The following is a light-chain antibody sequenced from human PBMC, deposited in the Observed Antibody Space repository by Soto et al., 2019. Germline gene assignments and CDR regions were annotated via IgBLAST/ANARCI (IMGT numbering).Light chain of an antibody. Sequence: QSVLTQPASVSGSPGQSITLSCTGTSSDVGAYNYVSWYQQHPGKAPRLMIYNVNNRPSGVSDRFFGSKSGTTASLTISRLQAEDEADYYCSSYTPVNTVVFGGGTKLPAL. V-gene: IGLV2-14*03. J-gene: IGLJ2*01. CDR2: NVN. CDR1: SSDVGAYNY. CDR3: SSYTPVNTVV.